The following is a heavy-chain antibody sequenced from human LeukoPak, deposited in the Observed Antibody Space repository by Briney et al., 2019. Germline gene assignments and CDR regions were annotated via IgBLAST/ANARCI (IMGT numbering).Heavy chain of an antibody. CDR2: IYPADSDT. V-gene: IGHV5-51*01. CDR1: GYAFTTNW. CDR3: ARWGGSNNNNWFDP. J-gene: IGHJ5*02. Sequence: GESLKISCKGSGYAFTTNWIGWVRQMPGKGLEWMGIIYPADSDTRYSPSFQGQVTISADKSISTAYLQWNSLKASDTAMYYCARWGGSNNNNWFDPWGQGTPVTVSS. D-gene: IGHD3-10*01.